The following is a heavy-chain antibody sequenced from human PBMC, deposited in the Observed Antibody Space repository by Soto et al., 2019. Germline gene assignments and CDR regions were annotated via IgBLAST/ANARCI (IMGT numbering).Heavy chain of an antibody. CDR1: GGSLSSYY. D-gene: IGHD6-19*01. J-gene: IGHJ4*02. CDR2: IYYSDST. CDR3: ARSVAGTDY. V-gene: IGHV4-59*12. Sequence: SETLSLTCTVSGGSLSSYYWSWIRQSPGKGLENLGYIYYSDSTNYNPSFKSRVTISVDTSKNQFSLKLTSVTAADTAVYYCARSVAGTDYWGQGTLVT.